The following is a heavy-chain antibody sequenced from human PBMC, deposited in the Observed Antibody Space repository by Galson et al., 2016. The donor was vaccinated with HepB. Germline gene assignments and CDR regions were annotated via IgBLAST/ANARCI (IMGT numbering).Heavy chain of an antibody. V-gene: IGHV3-48*04. CDR3: ARDRWSRYCSGGSCYSGGAFDI. D-gene: IGHD2-15*01. J-gene: IGHJ3*02. CDR1: GFTFGTHA. Sequence: SLRLSCAASGFTFGTHAMHWVRQAPGKGLEYVAYISTTAYTIYYAESVRGRFTISRDNAENSLYLQMNSLRAEDTAVYYCARDRWSRYCSGGSCYSGGAFDIWGQGTTVTVSS. CDR2: ISTTAYTI.